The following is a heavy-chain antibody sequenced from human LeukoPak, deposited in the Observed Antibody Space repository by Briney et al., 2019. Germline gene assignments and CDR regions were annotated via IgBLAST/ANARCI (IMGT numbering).Heavy chain of an antibody. CDR1: GLTFSTYD. V-gene: IGHV3-13*04. J-gene: IGHJ6*02. D-gene: IGHD6-19*01. CDR2: IGRAGDT. CDR3: ARDSSGWGLDV. Sequence: GGSLRLSCAASGLTFSTYDMHWVRQATGKGLEWVSAIGRAGDTHYPGSVKGRFTISRENAKNSLYLQMNSLRAGDTAVYYCARDSSGWGLDVWGQGTTVTVSS.